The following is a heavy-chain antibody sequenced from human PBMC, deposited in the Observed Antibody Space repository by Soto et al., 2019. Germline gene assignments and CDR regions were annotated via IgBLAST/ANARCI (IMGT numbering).Heavy chain of an antibody. Sequence: GGSLRLSCAASGFTFSGHWMTWVRQAPGKGLEWVANIKQDGSEKYYVDSVKGRFTISRDNAKNSLFLQMNSLRVEDTAVYYCRSRAPDVNYSGVFDYWGQGALVTVFS. D-gene: IGHD2-21*01. CDR2: IKQDGSEK. V-gene: IGHV3-7*03. J-gene: IGHJ4*02. CDR3: RSRAPDVNYSGVFDY. CDR1: GFTFSGHW.